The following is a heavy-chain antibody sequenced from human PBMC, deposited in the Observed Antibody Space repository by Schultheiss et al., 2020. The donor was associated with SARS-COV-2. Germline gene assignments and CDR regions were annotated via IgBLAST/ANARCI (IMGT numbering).Heavy chain of an antibody. Sequence: GGSLRLSCEASGFSFSRYWMHWVRQVPGKGLVWVSRINSDGSSTSYADSVEGRFTTSRDNAKRTVFLEMTSLSAEDTAMYYCASDNSGYFYVDFWGQGTLVTVSS. CDR3: ASDNSGYFYVDF. D-gene: IGHD3-22*01. CDR1: GFSFSRYW. CDR2: INSDGSST. V-gene: IGHV3-74*01. J-gene: IGHJ4*02.